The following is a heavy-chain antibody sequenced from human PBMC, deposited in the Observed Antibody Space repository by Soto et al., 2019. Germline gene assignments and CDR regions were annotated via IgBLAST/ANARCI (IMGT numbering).Heavy chain of an antibody. CDR3: ARDSSYDYVWGSYRYAPPNSFDP. V-gene: IGHV3-48*02. Sequence: GGSLRLSCAASGLTFGSYSMNWVRQAPGKGLEWVSYISSSSSTIYYADSVKGRFTISRDNAKNSLYLQMNSLRDEDTAVYYCARDSSYDYVWGSYRYAPPNSFDPWGQATLLT. CDR1: GLTFGSYS. J-gene: IGHJ5*02. CDR2: ISSSSSTI. D-gene: IGHD3-16*02.